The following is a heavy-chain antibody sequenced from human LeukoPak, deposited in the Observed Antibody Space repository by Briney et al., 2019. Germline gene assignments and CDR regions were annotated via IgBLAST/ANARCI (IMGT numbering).Heavy chain of an antibody. CDR3: ARRSSGWYRY. V-gene: IGHV4-59*12. Sequence: PSETLSLTCTVSGGSIRNYYWSWIRQPPGKGLEWIGYIYYSGSTNYNPSLKSRVTISVDTSKNQFSLKLSSVTAADTAVYYCARRSSGWYRYWGQGTLVTVSS. CDR1: GGSIRNYY. CDR2: IYYSGST. J-gene: IGHJ4*02. D-gene: IGHD6-19*01.